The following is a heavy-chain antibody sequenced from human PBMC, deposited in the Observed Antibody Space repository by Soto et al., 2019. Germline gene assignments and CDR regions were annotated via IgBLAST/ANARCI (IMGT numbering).Heavy chain of an antibody. D-gene: IGHD2-2*01. CDR2: ISVIGDST. V-gene: IGHV3-23*04. CDR3: AKRLSCTTTSCYGFDY. Sequence: EVQLVESGGGLVQPGGSLRLSCAASGFTFSSYSMSWVRQAPGKGLEWVSAISVIGDSTYYADFVKGRFTISRDNSKNTLFLQMNSLRAEDTAVYYCAKRLSCTTTSCYGFDYWGQGTLVTVSS. J-gene: IGHJ4*02. CDR1: GFTFSSYS.